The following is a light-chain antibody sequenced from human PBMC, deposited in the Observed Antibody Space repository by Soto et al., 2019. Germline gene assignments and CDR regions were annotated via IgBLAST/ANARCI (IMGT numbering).Light chain of an antibody. Sequence: EIVLTQSPGTLSLSPGERATLSCRASQSVRNSLLAWYQQKPGQPPRLLIYDASTRATATPERFSGSGSGTDFTLNIRRLEHEDVAVYYCHQYDTSVQTFGQGTKVEI. V-gene: IGKV3-20*01. CDR3: HQYDTSVQT. CDR2: DAS. CDR1: QSVRNSL. J-gene: IGKJ1*01.